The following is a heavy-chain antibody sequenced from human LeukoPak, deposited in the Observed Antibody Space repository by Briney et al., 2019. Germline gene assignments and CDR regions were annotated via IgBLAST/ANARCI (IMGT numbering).Heavy chain of an antibody. Sequence: SETLSLTCTVSGGSISSSSYYWGWIRQPPGTGLEWIGNIYYSGSTYYNPSLKSRVTISVDTSMNQFSLKLSSVTAADTAVYYCARRSYGDYVFGYYFDYWGQGTLVTVSS. CDR3: ARRSYGDYVFGYYFDY. CDR1: GGSISSSSYY. V-gene: IGHV4-39*01. D-gene: IGHD4-17*01. CDR2: IYYSGST. J-gene: IGHJ4*02.